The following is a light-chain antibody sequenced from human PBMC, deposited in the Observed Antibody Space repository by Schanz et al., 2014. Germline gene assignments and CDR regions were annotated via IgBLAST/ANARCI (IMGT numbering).Light chain of an antibody. J-gene: IGLJ3*02. V-gene: IGLV2-11*01. CDR1: SSDVGGYNY. CDR2: DVS. CDR3: CSYAGKYTWV. Sequence: QSALTQPRSVSGSPGQSVTISCTGTSSDVGGYNYVSWYQQHPGKAPKLMIYDVSKRPSGVSNRFSGSKSANTASLTISGLQAEDEADYYCCSYAGKYTWVFGGGTKVTVL.